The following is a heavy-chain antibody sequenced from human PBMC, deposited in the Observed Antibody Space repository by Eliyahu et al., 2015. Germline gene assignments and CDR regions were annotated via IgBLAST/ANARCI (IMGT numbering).Heavy chain of an antibody. J-gene: IGHJ4*02. CDR3: AKAPLGSFDY. CDR2: ISGSGGST. V-gene: IGHV3-23*04. Sequence: EVQLVESGGGLVQPGGSLRLSXXAXXFTFSSYAMXWVRQAPGKGLEGVSAISGSGGSTYYADSVKGRFTISRDNSKNTLYLQMNSLRAEDTAVYYCAKAPLGSFDYWGQGTLVTVSS. D-gene: IGHD1-26*01. CDR1: XFTFSSYA.